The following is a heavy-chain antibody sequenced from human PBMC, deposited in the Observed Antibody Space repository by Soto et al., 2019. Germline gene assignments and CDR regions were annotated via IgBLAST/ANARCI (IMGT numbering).Heavy chain of an antibody. J-gene: IGHJ6*02. CDR1: GGTFSSYA. CDR3: ADGRGSGSFYGTYYYYGMDV. Sequence: QVQLVQSGAEVKKPGSSVKVSCKASGGTFSSYAISWVRQAPGQGLEWMGGIIPIFGTANYAQKFQGRVTSTAAKSTITAYMELSSLRSEDTAVYYCADGRGSGSFYGTYYYYGMDVWGQGTTVTVTS. D-gene: IGHD3-10*01. V-gene: IGHV1-69*14. CDR2: IIPIFGTA.